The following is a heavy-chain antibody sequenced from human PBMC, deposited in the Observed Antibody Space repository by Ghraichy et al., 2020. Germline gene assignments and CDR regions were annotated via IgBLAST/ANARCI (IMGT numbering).Heavy chain of an antibody. J-gene: IGHJ6*02. V-gene: IGHV3-48*02. Sequence: GGSLRLSCVGSGFTFSGYSMNWVRQSPGKGLEWVSYITSSGRIIFYADSVKGRFTISRDNAQKSLYLQMNSLRDEDTAVYYCARGSRVVRFYYYDGMDVWGQGTTVTVS. D-gene: IGHD4-23*01. CDR1: GFTFSGYS. CDR2: ITSSGRII. CDR3: ARGSRVVRFYYYDGMDV.